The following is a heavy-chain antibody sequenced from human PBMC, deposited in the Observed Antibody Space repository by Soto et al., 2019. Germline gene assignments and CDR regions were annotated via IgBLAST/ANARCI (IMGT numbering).Heavy chain of an antibody. CDR3: ASGAKTLGARANAALDI. J-gene: IGHJ3*02. Sequence: QAQLVQSGAEMKKPGASVKVSCKAAGYTFSTYTMNWVRQAPGQSLEWMGWINAGSGNTKYSQYFQGRVSLTCVTFPRTEYLELPGLNSEAAAVYYGASGAKTLGARANAALDIWGQGTMVTVSS. V-gene: IGHV1-3*01. CDR1: GYTFSTYT. CDR2: INAGSGNT. D-gene: IGHD2-2*01.